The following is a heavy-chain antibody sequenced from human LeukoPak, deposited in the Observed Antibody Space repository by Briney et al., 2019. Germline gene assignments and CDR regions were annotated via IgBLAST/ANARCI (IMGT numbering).Heavy chain of an antibody. D-gene: IGHD3-10*01. J-gene: IGHJ4*02. CDR2: ISYDGSNK. Sequence: GGSLRLSCAAPGFTFSSYAMHWVRQAPGKGLEWVAVISYDGSNKYYADSVKGRFTISRDNSKNTLYLQMNSLRAEDTAVYYCARDGYGRITMVRGVAIDYWGQGTLVTVSS. CDR3: ARDGYGRITMVRGVAIDY. CDR1: GFTFSSYA. V-gene: IGHV3-30*04.